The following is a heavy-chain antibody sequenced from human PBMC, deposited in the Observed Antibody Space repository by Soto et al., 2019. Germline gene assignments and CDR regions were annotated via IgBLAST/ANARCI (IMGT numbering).Heavy chain of an antibody. J-gene: IGHJ4*02. CDR3: AKPGRNCDGTSCYFYFDQ. Sequence: GGSLRLSCAASGFAFGDYAMTWVRQAPGKGLEWVSSVRSVTGEPYHADSVKGRFTISRDTSTKTVFLQMDTLRAEDTAVYYCAKPGRNCDGTSCYFYFDQWGQGTLVTVSS. D-gene: IGHD2-2*01. CDR1: GFAFGDYA. V-gene: IGHV3-23*01. CDR2: VRSVTGEP.